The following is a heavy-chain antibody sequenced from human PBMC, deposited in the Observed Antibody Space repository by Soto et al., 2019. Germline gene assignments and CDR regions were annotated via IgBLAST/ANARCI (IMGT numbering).Heavy chain of an antibody. D-gene: IGHD3-10*01. Sequence: SETLSLTCTVSGGSISSGGYYWSWIRQHPGKGLEWIGYIYYSGSTYYNPSLKSRVTISVDTSKNQFSLKLSSVTAADTAVYYYARDHGRNYYGSGSYGSWFDPWGQGTLVTVSS. CDR2: IYYSGST. CDR1: GGSISSGGYY. J-gene: IGHJ5*02. V-gene: IGHV4-31*03. CDR3: ARDHGRNYYGSGSYGSWFDP.